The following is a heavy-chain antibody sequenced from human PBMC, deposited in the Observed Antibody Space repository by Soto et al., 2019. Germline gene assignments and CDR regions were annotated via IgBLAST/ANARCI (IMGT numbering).Heavy chain of an antibody. CDR3: ARVIVLSSYYDSSRYYFNY. CDR2: IYSGGST. J-gene: IGHJ4*02. V-gene: IGHV3-66*01. Sequence: GGSLRLSCAASGFTVSSIYMSWVRQAPGKGLEWVSVIYSGGSTYYADSVKGRFTISRDNSKNTLYLQMNSLRAEDTAVYYCARVIVLSSYYDSSRYYFNYCGQGTLVTGSA. D-gene: IGHD3-22*01. CDR1: GFTVSSIY.